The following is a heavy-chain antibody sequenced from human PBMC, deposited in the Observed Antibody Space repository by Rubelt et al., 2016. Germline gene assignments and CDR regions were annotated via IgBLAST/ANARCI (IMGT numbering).Heavy chain of an antibody. CDR2: IYFTGTT. Sequence: QVQLQESGPGLVKPSETLSLSCTVSGGSISSYYWSWVRQPPGKGLEWIGYIYFTGTTNYNPSLKSRVAMSVDTSENQFTRKLSSVTAADTAVYYCARSTAHSDFDYWGQGTLVTVSS. J-gene: IGHJ4*02. CDR1: GGSISSYY. CDR3: ARSTAHSDFDY. D-gene: IGHD2-8*02. V-gene: IGHV4-59*01.